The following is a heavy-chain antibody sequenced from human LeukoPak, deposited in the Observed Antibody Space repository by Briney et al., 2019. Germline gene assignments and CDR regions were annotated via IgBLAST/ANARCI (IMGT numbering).Heavy chain of an antibody. V-gene: IGHV4-4*07. D-gene: IGHD1-26*01. CDR1: GGSISSYY. CDR2: MYASGSN. CDR3: ARDGSGSRAFDI. J-gene: IGHJ3*02. Sequence: SETLSLTCNVSGGSISSYYWSWIRQPAGRGLEWIGRMYASGSNNYSPSLKSRVTMSVDTSKNQFSLNRSSVTAADTAVYYCARDGSGSRAFDIWGQGTMVTVSS.